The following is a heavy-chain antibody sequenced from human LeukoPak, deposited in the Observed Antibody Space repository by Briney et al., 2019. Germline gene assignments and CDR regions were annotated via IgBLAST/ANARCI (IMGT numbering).Heavy chain of an antibody. CDR3: ARDIVVVPAFDY. D-gene: IGHD2-21*01. J-gene: IGHJ4*02. V-gene: IGHV1-2*02. CDR2: IKPNSGDT. Sequence: ASVKVSCKASGYTFTGYYMHWVRQAPGQGLEWMGWIKPNSGDTKYARKFQGRVTMTRDTFIGTAYMELSRLRYDDTAVYYCARDIVVVPAFDYWGQGTLVTVS. CDR1: GYTFTGYY.